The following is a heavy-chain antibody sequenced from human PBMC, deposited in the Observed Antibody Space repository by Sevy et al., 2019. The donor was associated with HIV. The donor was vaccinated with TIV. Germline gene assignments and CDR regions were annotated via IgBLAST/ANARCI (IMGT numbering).Heavy chain of an antibody. CDR1: GFTFSTYD. CDR3: AKNRPPGGSYFSRPGMDV. CDR2: ISYDGNYR. J-gene: IGHJ6*02. V-gene: IGHV3-30*18. D-gene: IGHD1-26*01. Sequence: GGSLRLSCTASGFTFSTYDIHWVRQAPGKGLEWVAIISYDGNYRYYSDSVRGRFSMSRDNSKNTAYLQMSGLSVEDTAVYYCAKNRPPGGSYFSRPGMDVWGRGTTVTVSS.